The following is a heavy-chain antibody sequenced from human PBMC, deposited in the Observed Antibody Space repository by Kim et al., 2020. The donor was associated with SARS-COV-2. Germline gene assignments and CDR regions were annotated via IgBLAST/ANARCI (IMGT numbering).Heavy chain of an antibody. CDR2: ISGRGGST. CDR1: GFTFSSYA. Sequence: GGSLRLSCAASGFTFSSYAMSWVRQAPGKGLEWVSAISGRGGSTYYADSVKGRFTISRDNSKNTLYLQMNSLRAEDTAVYYCAKHNHDFWSGSSYYFDYWGQGTLVTVSS. J-gene: IGHJ4*02. D-gene: IGHD3-3*01. V-gene: IGHV3-23*01. CDR3: AKHNHDFWSGSSYYFDY.